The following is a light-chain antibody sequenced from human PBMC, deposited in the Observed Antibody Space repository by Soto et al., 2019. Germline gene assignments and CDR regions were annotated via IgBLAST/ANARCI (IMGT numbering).Light chain of an antibody. Sequence: DIQMTQSPPTLSASVGDGVTITCRASQSIRHYLAWYQQMPGKAPKLLIYGASTLQSGVPSRFSGSGSGTEFTLTISSLQPDDFGTYFCQHHNSYSQTFGQGTKMDIK. V-gene: IGKV1-5*01. CDR1: QSIRHY. CDR3: QHHNSYSQT. J-gene: IGKJ1*01. CDR2: GAS.